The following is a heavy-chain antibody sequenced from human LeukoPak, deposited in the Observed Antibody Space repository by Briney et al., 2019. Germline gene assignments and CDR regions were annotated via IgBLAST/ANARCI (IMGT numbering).Heavy chain of an antibody. Sequence: GGSLRLSCAASGFTFTNYAIHWVRQAPGKGLEWVSRINSDGSSTSYADSVKGRFTISRDNAKNTLYLQMNSLRAEDTAVYYCARRRRIQGAFDIWGQGTMVTVSS. V-gene: IGHV3-74*01. CDR2: INSDGSST. CDR3: ARRRRIQGAFDI. J-gene: IGHJ3*02. CDR1: GFTFTNYA.